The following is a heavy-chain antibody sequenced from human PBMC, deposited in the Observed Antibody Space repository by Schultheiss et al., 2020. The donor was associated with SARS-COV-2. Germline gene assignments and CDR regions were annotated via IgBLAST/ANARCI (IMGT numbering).Heavy chain of an antibody. J-gene: IGHJ4*02. V-gene: IGHV4-59*12. CDR1: GASITNYY. CDR3: ARVMTTVSAYDY. D-gene: IGHD4-17*01. CDR2: IYYSGST. Sequence: SETLSLTCSVSGASITNYYWSWIRQPPGKGLEWIGYIYYSGSTNYNPSLKSRVTISRDTSKNQFSLRLSSVTAADTAVYYCARVMTTVSAYDYWGQGTLVTVSS.